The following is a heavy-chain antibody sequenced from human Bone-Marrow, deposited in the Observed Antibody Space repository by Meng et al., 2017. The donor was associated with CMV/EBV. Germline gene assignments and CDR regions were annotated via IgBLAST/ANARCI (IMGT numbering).Heavy chain of an antibody. Sequence: GSLRLSCAVYGGSFGGHYWSWIRQPPGKGLEWIGEINHSGSTNYNSPLKSRVTISLDTSKNQFSLRLTSVTAADTAVYYCARGRATWGVWGQGTTVTVSS. CDR1: GGSFGGHY. J-gene: IGHJ6*02. V-gene: IGHV4-34*01. CDR3: ARGRATWGV. D-gene: IGHD7-27*01. CDR2: INHSGST.